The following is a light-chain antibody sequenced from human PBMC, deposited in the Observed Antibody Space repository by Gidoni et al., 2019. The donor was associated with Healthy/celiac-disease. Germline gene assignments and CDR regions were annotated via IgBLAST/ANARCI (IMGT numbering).Light chain of an antibody. V-gene: IGKV3-11*01. CDR2: DAS. CDR3: QQRSNWPLT. Sequence: EIVLTQSPATLSLSPGERATLSCRASQSISSYLAWYQQKPGQAPRLLIYDASNRATGIPARFSGSGSGTDFTLTIGSLEPEDFAVYYCQQRSNWPLTFXQXTRLEIK. J-gene: IGKJ5*01. CDR1: QSISSY.